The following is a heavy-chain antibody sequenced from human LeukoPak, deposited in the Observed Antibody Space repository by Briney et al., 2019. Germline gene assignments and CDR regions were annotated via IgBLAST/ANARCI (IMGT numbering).Heavy chain of an antibody. V-gene: IGHV1-8*03. CDR3: ARGRATATTHWVAP. J-gene: IGHJ5*02. Sequence: GASLKVSCKAAGYPLGHYDINWGRQAAGHRLEWMGWMNPNSGNTDYAQKFQGRVTITRNTSISTAYMALSSLRSEDTAVYSCARGRATATTHWVAPWGQGTLVTVSS. D-gene: IGHD4-11*01. CDR2: MNPNSGNT. CDR1: GYPLGHYD.